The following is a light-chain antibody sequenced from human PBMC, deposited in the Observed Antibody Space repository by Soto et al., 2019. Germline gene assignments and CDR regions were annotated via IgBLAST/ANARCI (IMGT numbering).Light chain of an antibody. J-gene: IGKJ5*01. CDR3: QQYENLPT. V-gene: IGKV1-33*01. CDR1: QNINND. Sequence: DIQMTQSPSSLSASVGDRVTITCQASQNINNDLNWYQQKPGRAPKLLIYDASNLEAGVPARFRGSGSGTDFTFTISRLQPEDIATYYCQQYENLPTFGQGTRLEI. CDR2: DAS.